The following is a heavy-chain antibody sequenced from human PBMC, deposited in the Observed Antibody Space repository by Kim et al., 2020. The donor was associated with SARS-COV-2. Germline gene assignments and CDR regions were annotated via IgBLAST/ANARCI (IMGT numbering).Heavy chain of an antibody. V-gene: IGHV1-18*01. CDR1: GYTFTSYG. J-gene: IGHJ3*02. CDR2: ISAYNGNT. Sequence: ASVKVSCKASGYTFTSYGISWVRQAPGQGLEWMGWISAYNGNTNYAQKLQGRVTMTTDTSTSTAYMELRSLRSDDTAVYYCARDLGYSGYDRHHAFDIWGQGTMVTVSS. CDR3: ARDLGYSGYDRHHAFDI. D-gene: IGHD5-12*01.